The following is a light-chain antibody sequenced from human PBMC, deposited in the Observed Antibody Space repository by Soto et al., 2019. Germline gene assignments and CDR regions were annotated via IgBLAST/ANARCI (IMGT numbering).Light chain of an antibody. CDR2: AAS. J-gene: IGKJ3*01. Sequence: INLTQSPSSLSASVGDRVTITCRASQGISSYLAWYQHRPGKAPKLLIYAASTLQSGVPSRFSGSRSGTDFTITIISLLPDDLVTYYCQQLNSYPLTFCPVTKVEIK. CDR1: QGISSY. V-gene: IGKV1-9*01. CDR3: QQLNSYPLT.